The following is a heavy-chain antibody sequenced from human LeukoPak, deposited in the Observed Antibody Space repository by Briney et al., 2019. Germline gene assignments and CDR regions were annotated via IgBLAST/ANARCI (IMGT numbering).Heavy chain of an antibody. J-gene: IGHJ4*02. D-gene: IGHD3-22*01. V-gene: IGHV3-23*01. Sequence: GGSLRLSCAASGFTFSSYGMSWVRQAPGKGLEWVSAISGSGGSTYYADSVKGRFTISRDNSKNTLYLQVSSLRAEDTAVYHCAKDSTYYYDSSGYYAEYWGQGTLVTVSS. CDR3: AKDSTYYYDSSGYYAEY. CDR2: ISGSGGST. CDR1: GFTFSSYG.